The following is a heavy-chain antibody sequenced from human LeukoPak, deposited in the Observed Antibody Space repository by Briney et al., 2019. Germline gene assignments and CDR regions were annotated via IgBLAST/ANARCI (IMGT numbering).Heavy chain of an antibody. CDR1: EFTFSSYW. D-gene: IGHD2-2*01. CDR2: ISRDGSGK. J-gene: IGHJ4*02. CDR3: ATLYCSTTSCCDY. V-gene: IGHV3-7*01. Sequence: GGSLRLSCAASEFTFSSYWMSWVRQAPGKGLGWVAHISRDGSGKYYVDSVKGRFTISRDNAKNSLYLQMNSLRAEDTAVYYCATLYCSTTSCCDYWGQGTLVTDSS.